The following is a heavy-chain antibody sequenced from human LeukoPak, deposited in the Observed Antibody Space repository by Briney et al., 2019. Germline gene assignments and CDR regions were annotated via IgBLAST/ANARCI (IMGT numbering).Heavy chain of an antibody. CDR1: GGSISSYY. J-gene: IGHJ4*02. D-gene: IGHD3-9*01. CDR2: IYYSGST. CDR3: ARLSPRLTGYSPAYYFDY. V-gene: IGHV4-59*01. Sequence: SETLSLTCTVSGGSISSYYWSWIRQPPGKGLEWIGYIYYSGSTNYNPSLKSRVTISVDTSKNQFSLKLSSVTAADTAVYYCARLSPRLTGYSPAYYFDYWGQGTLVTVSS.